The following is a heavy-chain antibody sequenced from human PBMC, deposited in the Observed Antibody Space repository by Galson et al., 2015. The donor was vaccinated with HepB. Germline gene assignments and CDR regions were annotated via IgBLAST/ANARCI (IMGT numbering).Heavy chain of an antibody. CDR1: GFTFSSYA. V-gene: IGHV3-30-3*01. CDR2: ISYDGSNK. D-gene: IGHD3-22*01. CDR3: ARDSPEVGNYYDSSGSVDY. J-gene: IGHJ4*02. Sequence: SLRLSCAASGFTFSSYAMHWVRQAPGKGLEWVAVISYDGSNKYYADSVKGRFTISRDNSKNTLYLQMNSLRAEDTAVYYCARDSPEVGNYYDSSGSVDYWGQGTLVTVSS.